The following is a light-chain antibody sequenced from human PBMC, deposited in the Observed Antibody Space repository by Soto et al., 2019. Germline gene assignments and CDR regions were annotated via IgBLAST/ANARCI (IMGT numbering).Light chain of an antibody. CDR1: SFNIGNNN. Sequence: ELTQPPSVSAAPGQKVTISCSGSSFNIGNNNVSWFQQFPGTAPKLLIYDNNKRPSGIPDRFSGSKSGTSVTLGITGLQTGDEADYYCGTWDNSLSAFVFGTGTKVTVL. CDR2: DNN. V-gene: IGLV1-51*01. CDR3: GTWDNSLSAFV. J-gene: IGLJ1*01.